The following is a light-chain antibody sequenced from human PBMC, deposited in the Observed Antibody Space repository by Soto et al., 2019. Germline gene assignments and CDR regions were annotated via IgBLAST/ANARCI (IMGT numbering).Light chain of an antibody. J-gene: IGKJ1*01. V-gene: IGKV1-5*01. Sequence: DIHITQSPSTLPASVGDRVTITCRASQSISTWLAWYQQKPGKAPKLLIYGASSLESGVPSRFSGSGSGTEFTLTISSLQPDDFATYYCQQYNSYSRTFGQGTKVDIK. CDR1: QSISTW. CDR3: QQYNSYSRT. CDR2: GAS.